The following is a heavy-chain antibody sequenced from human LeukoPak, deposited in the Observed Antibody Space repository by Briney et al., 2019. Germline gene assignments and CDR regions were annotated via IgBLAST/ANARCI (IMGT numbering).Heavy chain of an antibody. Sequence: GGSLRLSCAASGFTFSDYYMSWIRQAPGKGLEWVSYISSSGSTIYYADSVKGRFTISGDNAKNSLYLQMNSLRAEDTAVYYCARVYDSSGYSFDYWGQGTLVTVSS. CDR1: GFTFSDYY. CDR2: ISSSGSTI. D-gene: IGHD3-22*01. V-gene: IGHV3-11*01. CDR3: ARVYDSSGYSFDY. J-gene: IGHJ4*02.